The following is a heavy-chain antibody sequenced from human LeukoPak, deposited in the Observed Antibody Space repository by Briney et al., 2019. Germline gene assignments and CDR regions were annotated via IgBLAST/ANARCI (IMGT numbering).Heavy chain of an antibody. CDR2: IRRGGSEE. CDR3: ARALIAADNY. Sequence: GGSLRLSCAASGFTISNYWLNWVRQAPGKGLEWLANIRRGGSEEYYVDSVKGRFTISRDNTKNSLYLQMNSLRVEDTAVYYCARALIAADNYWGQGTLVTVSS. CDR1: GFTISNYW. D-gene: IGHD6-6*01. V-gene: IGHV3-7*04. J-gene: IGHJ4*02.